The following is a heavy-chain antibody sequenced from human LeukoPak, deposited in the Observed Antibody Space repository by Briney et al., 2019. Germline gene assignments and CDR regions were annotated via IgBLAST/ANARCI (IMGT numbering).Heavy chain of an antibody. Sequence: SETLSLTCTVSGGSISSYYWSWIRQPPGKGLEWIGYIYYSGSTNYNPSLKSRVIISVDTSKNQSSLKLSSVTAADTAVYYCARVTYSSPDYWGQGTLVTVSS. CDR2: IYYSGST. V-gene: IGHV4-59*01. D-gene: IGHD6-13*01. CDR1: GGSISSYY. CDR3: ARVTYSSPDY. J-gene: IGHJ4*02.